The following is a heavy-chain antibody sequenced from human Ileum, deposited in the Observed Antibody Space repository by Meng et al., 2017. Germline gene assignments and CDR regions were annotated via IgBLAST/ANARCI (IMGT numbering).Heavy chain of an antibody. CDR2: ISSSSSYI. J-gene: IGHJ4*02. CDR3: ARYYDSSGYYDY. D-gene: IGHD3-22*01. Sequence: GESPKISRAASGFTFSSYSMNWVRQAPGKGLEWVSSISSSSSYIYYADSVKGRFTISRDNAKNSLYLQMNSLRAEDTAVYYCARYYDSSGYYDYWGQGTLVTVSS. V-gene: IGHV3-21*01. CDR1: GFTFSSYS.